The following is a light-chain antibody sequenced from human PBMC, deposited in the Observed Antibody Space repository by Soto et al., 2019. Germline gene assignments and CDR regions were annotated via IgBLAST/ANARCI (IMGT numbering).Light chain of an antibody. Sequence: EIVMTQSPATLSVSPGERATLSCRASQSVSSNLAWYQQKPGQAPRLLIYGASTRATGIPARFGGSGSGTEFTLTISSLQSEDFAVYYCQQYNNWPPYTFGQVTKLEIK. J-gene: IGKJ2*01. V-gene: IGKV3-15*01. CDR1: QSVSSN. CDR3: QQYNNWPPYT. CDR2: GAS.